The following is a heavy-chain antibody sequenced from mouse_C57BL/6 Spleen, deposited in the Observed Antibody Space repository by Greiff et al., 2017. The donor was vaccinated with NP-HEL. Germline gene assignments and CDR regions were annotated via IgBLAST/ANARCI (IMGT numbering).Heavy chain of an antibody. D-gene: IGHD1-1*01. CDR2: IDPSDSET. J-gene: IGHJ1*03. Sequence: QVQLQQPGAELVRPGSSVKLSCKASGYTFTSYWMHWVKQRPIQGLEWIGNIDPSDSETHYNQKFKDKAKLTVDKSSSTAYMQRSSLTSEDSAVYYCARGIYYGSSPLWYFDVWGTGTTVTVSS. V-gene: IGHV1-52*01. CDR3: ARGIYYGSSPLWYFDV. CDR1: GYTFTSYW.